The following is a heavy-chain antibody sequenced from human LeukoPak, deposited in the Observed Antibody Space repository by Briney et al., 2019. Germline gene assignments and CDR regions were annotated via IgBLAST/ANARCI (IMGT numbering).Heavy chain of an antibody. V-gene: IGHV4-34*01. CDR3: ARPSIAVAGTDAFDI. CDR1: GGSFSGYY. D-gene: IGHD6-19*01. CDR2: INHSGST. J-gene: IGHJ3*02. Sequence: SETLSLTCAVYGGSFSGYYWSWIRQPPGKGLEWIGEINHSGSTNYNPSLKSRVTISVDTSRNQFSLKLNSVTAADTAVYYCARPSIAVAGTDAFDIWGQGTMVTVSS.